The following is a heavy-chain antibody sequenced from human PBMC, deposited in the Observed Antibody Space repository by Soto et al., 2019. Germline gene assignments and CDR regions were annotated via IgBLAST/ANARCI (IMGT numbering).Heavy chain of an antibody. CDR2: INPNSAGT. CDR3: ARGVQGGPSQFQY. D-gene: IGHD2-15*01. J-gene: IGHJ1*01. Sequence: ASVKVSCKASGYTFTGYYLYWVRQAPGQGLEWMGWINPNSAGTTYAQKFQGRVTITRDTSISTAYMELRSLTSDDTAVYYCARGVQGGPSQFQYCGQGTLVTVSS. V-gene: IGHV1-2*02. CDR1: GYTFTGYY.